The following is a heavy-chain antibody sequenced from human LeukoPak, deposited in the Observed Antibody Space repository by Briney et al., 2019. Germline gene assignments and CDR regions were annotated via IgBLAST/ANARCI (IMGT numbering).Heavy chain of an antibody. D-gene: IGHD2-2*01. Sequence: GGSLRLFCAASGFTFSNAWMSWVRQASGKGLECSCRIKSKTDGGTTDYAAPVKGRFTISRDDSKNTLYLQMNSLKTEDTAVYYCTTEMPAAPIPDYWGQGTLVTVSS. CDR3: TTEMPAAPIPDY. V-gene: IGHV3-15*01. J-gene: IGHJ4*02. CDR1: GFTFSNAW. CDR2: IKSKTDGGTT.